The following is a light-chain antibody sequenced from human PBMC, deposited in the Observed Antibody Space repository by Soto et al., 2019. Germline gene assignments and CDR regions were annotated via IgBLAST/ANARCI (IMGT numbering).Light chain of an antibody. J-gene: IGKJ3*01. Sequence: DIQMTQSPSSLSASVGDTVTITCRASQGISNSLAWFQQKPGRVPQFLIYAASTLQPGVPPRFSGSGSGTDFTLTISGLQPEDVATYYCQNYNSAPLTFGPGTRVDIK. CDR1: QGISNS. CDR2: AAS. CDR3: QNYNSAPLT. V-gene: IGKV1-27*01.